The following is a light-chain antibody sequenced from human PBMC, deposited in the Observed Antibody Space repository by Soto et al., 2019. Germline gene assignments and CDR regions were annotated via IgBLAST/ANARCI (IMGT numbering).Light chain of an antibody. CDR3: QTWGTYVV. V-gene: IGLV4-69*01. CDR2: LNSDGSH. J-gene: IGLJ2*01. Sequence: QAVVTQSPSASASLGASVKLTCTLSSGHSSYAIAWHQQQSEKGPRYLMKLNSDGSHSKGDGIPDRFSGSSSGAERYLTISSLQSEDEADYYCQTWGTYVVFGGGTKLTVL. CDR1: SGHSSYA.